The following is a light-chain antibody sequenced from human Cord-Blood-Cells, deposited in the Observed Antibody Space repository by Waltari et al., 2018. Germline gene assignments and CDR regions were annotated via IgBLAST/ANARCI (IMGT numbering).Light chain of an antibody. V-gene: IGKV1-39*01. CDR2: AAS. Sequence: DIQMTQSPSSLSASVGDRVTITCRASQSISSYLNCYQQKPGKAPKLLIYAASSLQSGVPSRFSGSGSATDFTLTISSLQPEDFATYYYQQSYSTPFTFGPGTKVDIK. J-gene: IGKJ3*01. CDR3: QQSYSTPFT. CDR1: QSISSY.